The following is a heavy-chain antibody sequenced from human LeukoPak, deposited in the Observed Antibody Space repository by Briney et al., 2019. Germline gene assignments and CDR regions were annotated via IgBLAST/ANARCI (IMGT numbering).Heavy chain of an antibody. J-gene: IGHJ4*02. CDR1: GFTFSSYW. D-gene: IGHD4-23*01. CDR3: ARGGLTTVVTPSY. Sequence: GSLRLSCAASGFTFSSYWMSWVRQAPGKGLEWVANIKKDGSEKYYVDSVKGRFTISRDNAKTSLYLQMNSLRADDTAFYYCARGGLTTVVTPSYWGQGTLVTVSS. V-gene: IGHV3-7*03. CDR2: IKKDGSEK.